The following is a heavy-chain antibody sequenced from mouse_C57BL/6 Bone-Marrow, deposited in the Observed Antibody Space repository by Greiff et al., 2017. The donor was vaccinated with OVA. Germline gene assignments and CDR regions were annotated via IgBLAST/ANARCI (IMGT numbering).Heavy chain of an antibody. CDR2: IYPGDGDT. CDR1: GYAFSSSW. Sequence: VQLQQSGPELVKPGASVKISCKASGYAFSSSWMNWVKQRPGKGLEWIGRIYPGDGDTNYNGKFKGKATLTADKSSSTAYMQLSSLTSEDSAVYFCARFDGYPFAYWGQGTLVTVSA. V-gene: IGHV1-82*01. J-gene: IGHJ3*01. D-gene: IGHD2-3*01. CDR3: ARFDGYPFAY.